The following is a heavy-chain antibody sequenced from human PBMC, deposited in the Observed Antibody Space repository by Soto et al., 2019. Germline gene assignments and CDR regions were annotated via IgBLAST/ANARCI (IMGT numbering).Heavy chain of an antibody. V-gene: IGHV3-72*01. Sequence: EVQLVESGGGLVQPGGSLRLSCAASGFTFSDHYVDWVRQAPGKGLEWVSHIRNKANNYSTEYAASAKVRFTSSRDDSKNLGYLQMSSLKTEDRVVYYCGRIRLGSDDLQYFAYWGQGTLVTVSS. D-gene: IGHD3-10*01. CDR2: IRNKANNYST. CDR1: GFTFSDHY. J-gene: IGHJ4*02. CDR3: GRIRLGSDDLQYFAY.